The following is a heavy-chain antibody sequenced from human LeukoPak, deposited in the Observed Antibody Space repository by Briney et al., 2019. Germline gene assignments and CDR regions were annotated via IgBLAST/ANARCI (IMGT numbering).Heavy chain of an antibody. CDR3: ARLSPYYDFWSGFNYNHYYYGMDV. CDR1: GFTFSSYW. J-gene: IGHJ6*02. CDR2: IKQDGSEK. V-gene: IGHV3-7*01. Sequence: HPGGSLRLSCAASGFTFSSYWMSWVRQAPGKGLEWVANIKQDGSEKYYVDSVKGRFTISRDNAKNSLYLQMNSLRAEDTAVYYCARLSPYYDFWSGFNYNHYYYGMDVWGQGTTVTVSS. D-gene: IGHD3-3*01.